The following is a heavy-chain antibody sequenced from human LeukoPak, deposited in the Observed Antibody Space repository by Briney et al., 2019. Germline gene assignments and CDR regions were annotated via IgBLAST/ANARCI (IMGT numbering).Heavy chain of an antibody. CDR3: ATGRWIQLWSINFDY. CDR2: FDPEDGET. V-gene: IGHV1-24*01. CDR1: GYTLTELS. D-gene: IGHD5-18*01. J-gene: IGHJ4*02. Sequence: RASVKVSCKVSGYTLTELSMHWVRQAPGKGLEWMGGFDPEDGETIYAQKFQGRVTMTEDTSTDTAYMELSSLRSEDTAVYYCATGRWIQLWSINFDYWGQGTLVTVSS.